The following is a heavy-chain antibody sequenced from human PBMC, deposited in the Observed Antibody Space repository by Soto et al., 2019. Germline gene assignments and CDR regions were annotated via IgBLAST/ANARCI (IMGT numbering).Heavy chain of an antibody. CDR2: IYYSGST. J-gene: IGHJ3*02. D-gene: IGHD3-3*01. CDR3: AKTYYDVWSGFVDAFDI. CDR1: GGCVSSYSHY. Sequence: SETVSLTCAVSGGCVSSYSHYWGWIRQPPGKGLEWIGNIYYSGSTYYNPSLESRVTISVDTSKNQFSLRLSSVTAADTAVYYCAKTYYDVWSGFVDAFDIWGQGTMVTVSS. V-gene: IGHV4-39*01.